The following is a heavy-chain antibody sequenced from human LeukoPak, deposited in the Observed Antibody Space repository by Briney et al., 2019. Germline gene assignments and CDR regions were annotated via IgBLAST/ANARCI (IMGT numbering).Heavy chain of an antibody. Sequence: HPGGSLRLSCVASGFTFSSYGMSWVRQAPGKGLEWVSLIYSGGTTYYADSVKGRFTISRDNSKNTLYLQMNSLRAEDTAVYYCAKVAGGRQIDYWGQGTLVTVSS. CDR3: AKVAGGRQIDY. V-gene: IGHV3-23*03. D-gene: IGHD2-15*01. CDR1: GFTFSSYG. CDR2: IYSGGTT. J-gene: IGHJ4*02.